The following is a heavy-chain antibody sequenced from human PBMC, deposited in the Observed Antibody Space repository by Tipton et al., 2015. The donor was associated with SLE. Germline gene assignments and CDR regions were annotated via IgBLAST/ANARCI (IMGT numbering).Heavy chain of an antibody. Sequence: GSLRLSCAASEISFSIYDMSWVRQAPGKGLEWVSTITGGGGSTYYADSVKGRFTISRDKSNNTLYLQINSLRAEDTAVYYCARSRYSGSWYYFDYWGQGTLVTVSS. CDR3: ARSRYSGSWYYFDY. J-gene: IGHJ4*02. V-gene: IGHV3-23*01. D-gene: IGHD6-13*01. CDR1: EISFSIYD. CDR2: ITGGGGST.